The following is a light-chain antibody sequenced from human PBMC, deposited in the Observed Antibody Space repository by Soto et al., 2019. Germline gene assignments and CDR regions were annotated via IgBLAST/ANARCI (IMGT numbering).Light chain of an antibody. CDR1: SSDIGGYIY. CDR3: CAYAGSSTVG. V-gene: IGLV2-14*01. CDR2: EVS. Sequence: QSALTQPASVSASPGQSITISCTGTSSDIGGYIYVSWYQHHPGKAPRLMIYEVSSRPSGVSNRFSGSKSGNTASLTISGLQAEDEADYYCCAYAGSSTVGFGGGTKLTVL. J-gene: IGLJ3*02.